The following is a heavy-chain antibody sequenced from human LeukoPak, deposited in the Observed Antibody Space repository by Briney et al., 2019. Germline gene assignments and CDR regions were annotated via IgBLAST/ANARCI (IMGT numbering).Heavy chain of an antibody. Sequence: PSETLSLTCTVSGGSIGTYYWSWIRQPAGKGLEWIGRIFTTGGANYNPSPKIRVTMSLDTSKNLFSLKLNSVTAADTAVYYCVRDGPSWGLLWGQGALVTVSS. D-gene: IGHD7-27*01. J-gene: IGHJ4*02. V-gene: IGHV4-4*07. CDR1: GGSIGTYY. CDR2: IFTTGGA. CDR3: VRDGPSWGLL.